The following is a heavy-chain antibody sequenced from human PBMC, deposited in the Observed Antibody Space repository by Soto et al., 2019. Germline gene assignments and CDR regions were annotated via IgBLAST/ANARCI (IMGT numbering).Heavy chain of an antibody. V-gene: IGHV4-59*01. CDR2: IYYSGST. D-gene: IGHD7-27*01. Sequence: QVQLQESAPGLVKPSEPLSLPCTVPGAPISGSYWGWFRQPPGKGLEWFGYIYYSGSTDYDPSLKSRVTISVDTSKNQFSLKLSSVTAADTAVYYCARRWGTYFDFWGQGTLVTVSS. CDR1: GAPISGSY. CDR3: ARRWGTYFDF. J-gene: IGHJ4*02.